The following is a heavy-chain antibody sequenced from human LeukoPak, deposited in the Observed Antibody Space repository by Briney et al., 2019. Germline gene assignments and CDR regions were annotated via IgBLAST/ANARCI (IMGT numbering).Heavy chain of an antibody. D-gene: IGHD6-19*01. J-gene: IGHJ4*02. CDR2: ISAYNGNT. Sequence: ASVKVSCKASGGTFSSYAISWVRQAPGQGLEWMGWISAYNGNTSYAQKLQGRVTMTTDTSTSTAYMELRSLRSDDTAVYYCARDPVEQWLPPFDYWGQGTLVTVSS. CDR3: ARDPVEQWLPPFDY. V-gene: IGHV1-18*01. CDR1: GGTFSSYA.